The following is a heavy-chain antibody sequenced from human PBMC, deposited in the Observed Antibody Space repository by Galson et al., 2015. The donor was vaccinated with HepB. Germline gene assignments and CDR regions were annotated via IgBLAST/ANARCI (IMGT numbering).Heavy chain of an antibody. J-gene: IGHJ6*02. CDR1: GYTFTSYY. CDR3: ARAATIFGVRNGMDV. D-gene: IGHD3-3*01. CDR2: INPSGGST. Sequence: SVKVSCKASGYTFTSYYMHWVRQAPGQGLEWMGIINPSGGSTSYAQKFQGRVTMTRDTSTSTVYMELSSLRSEDTAVYYCARAATIFGVRNGMDVWGQGTTVTVSS. V-gene: IGHV1-46*01.